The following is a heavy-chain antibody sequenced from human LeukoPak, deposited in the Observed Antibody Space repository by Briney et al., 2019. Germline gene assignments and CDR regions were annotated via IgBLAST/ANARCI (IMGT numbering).Heavy chain of an antibody. V-gene: IGHV4-39*07. CDR1: GGSISSSSYY. CDR2: IYYSGST. D-gene: IGHD6-19*01. J-gene: IGHJ4*02. CDR3: ARGPDSGWYVY. Sequence: TLSLTCTVSGGSISSSSYYWGWIRQPPGKGLEWIGSIYYSGSTYYNPSLKSRVTISVDTSKNQFSLKLSSVTAADTAVYYCARGPDSGWYVYWGQGTLVTVSS.